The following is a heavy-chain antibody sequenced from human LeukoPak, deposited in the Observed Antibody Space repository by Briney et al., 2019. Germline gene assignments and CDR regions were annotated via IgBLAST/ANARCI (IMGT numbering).Heavy chain of an antibody. Sequence: GRSLRLSFAASGFTFSSYGMHWVRQAPGKGLEWVAVIYSGGSTYYADSVKGRFTISRDNSKNTLYLQMNSLRAEDTAVYYCAKDPRVNYYDSSGPFDYWGQGTLVTVSS. CDR3: AKDPRVNYYDSSGPFDY. J-gene: IGHJ4*02. V-gene: IGHV3-NL1*01. CDR1: GFTFSSYG. CDR2: IYSGGST. D-gene: IGHD3-22*01.